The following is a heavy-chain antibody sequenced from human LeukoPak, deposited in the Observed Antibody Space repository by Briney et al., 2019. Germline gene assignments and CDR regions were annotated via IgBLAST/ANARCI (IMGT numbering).Heavy chain of an antibody. CDR3: ARGADDFWSGYYGEYYFDY. V-gene: IGHV5-51*01. Sequence: GESLKISCKGSGYSSTSYWIGWVRQMPGKGLEWMGIIYPGDSDTRYSPSFQGQVTISADKSISTAYLQWSSLKASDTAMYYCARGADDFWSGYYGEYYFDYWGQGTLVTVSS. J-gene: IGHJ4*02. CDR1: GYSSTSYW. CDR2: IYPGDSDT. D-gene: IGHD3-3*01.